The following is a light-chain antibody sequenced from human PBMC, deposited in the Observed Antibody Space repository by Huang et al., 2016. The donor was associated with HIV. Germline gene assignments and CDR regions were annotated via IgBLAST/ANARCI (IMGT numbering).Light chain of an antibody. CDR3: QQYESWPPLT. CDR1: QSVRDK. V-gene: IGKV3-15*01. J-gene: IGKJ4*01. CDR2: ATS. Sequence: EIVMTQSPDTLSVSPVERATLSCRASQSVRDKLAWYQQKPGQAPRLLLHATSPRAAGVPARFSGSGSGTEFTLTISSLQSEDCGVYYCQQYESWPPLTFGGGTKVEIK.